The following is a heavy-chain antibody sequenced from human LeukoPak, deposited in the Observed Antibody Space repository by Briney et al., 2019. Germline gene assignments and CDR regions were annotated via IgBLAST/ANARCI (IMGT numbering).Heavy chain of an antibody. CDR3: GKDIGPGGLDI. J-gene: IGHJ6*04. V-gene: IGHV3-9*01. Sequence: GESLRLSCATSGVTLDEYGMHWVRQLTGKGPQWVSGIISSSCRTGYAASVKGRFIISIDNPKKSLYLQMNSLRVEDTALYYCGKDIGPGGLDIWGKGTTVTVSS. CDR2: IISSSCRT. CDR1: GVTLDEYG. D-gene: IGHD3-10*01.